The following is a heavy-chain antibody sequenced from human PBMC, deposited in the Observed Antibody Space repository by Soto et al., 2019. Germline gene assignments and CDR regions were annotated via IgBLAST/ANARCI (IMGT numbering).Heavy chain of an antibody. V-gene: IGHV3-30*18. Sequence: PVGSLRLSCAASGFTSSSYGMHWVRQAPGKGLEWVAVISYDGSNKYYADSVKGRFTISRDNSKNTLYLQMNSLRAEDTAVYYCAKGLDYYDSSGCDYWGQGTLVTVSS. CDR2: ISYDGSNK. D-gene: IGHD3-22*01. CDR3: AKGLDYYDSSGCDY. J-gene: IGHJ4*02. CDR1: GFTSSSYG.